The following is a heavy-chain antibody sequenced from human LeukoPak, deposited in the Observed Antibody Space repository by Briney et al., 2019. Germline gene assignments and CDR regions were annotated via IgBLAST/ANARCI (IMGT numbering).Heavy chain of an antibody. CDR2: ISGSGGST. D-gene: IGHD3-22*01. J-gene: IGHJ4*02. V-gene: IGHV3-23*01. Sequence: GGSLRLSCAASGFTFSSYAMSWVRQAPGKGLEWVSAISGSGGSTYYADSVKGRFTISRDNSKNTLYLQMNSLRAEDRAVYYCAKDRNYDSSGYYPYWGQGTLVTVSS. CDR1: GFTFSSYA. CDR3: AKDRNYDSSGYYPY.